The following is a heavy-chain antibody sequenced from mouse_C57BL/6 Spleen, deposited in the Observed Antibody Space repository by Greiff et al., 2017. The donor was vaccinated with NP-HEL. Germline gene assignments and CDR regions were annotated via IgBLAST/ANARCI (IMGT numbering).Heavy chain of an antibody. CDR3: TRDTTVAYFDY. CDR2: IDPETGGT. J-gene: IGHJ2*01. D-gene: IGHD1-1*01. V-gene: IGHV1-15*01. CDR1: GYTFTDYE. Sequence: QVQLKQSGAELVRPGASVTLSCKASGYTFTDYEMHWVKQTPVHGLEWIGAIDPETGGTAYNQKFKGKAILTADKSSSTAYMELRSLTPEDSAVYYCTRDTTVAYFDYWGQGTTLTVSS.